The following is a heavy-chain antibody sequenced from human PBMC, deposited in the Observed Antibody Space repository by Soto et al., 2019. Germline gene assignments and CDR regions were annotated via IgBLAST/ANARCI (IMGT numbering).Heavy chain of an antibody. CDR2: IYYSGST. J-gene: IGHJ5*02. CDR3: ARARQYYDSEFDP. V-gene: IGHV4-31*03. D-gene: IGHD3-22*01. Sequence: SETLSLTCTVSGGSIGSGGYYLSLIRQHPGKGLEWIGYIYYSGSTYYNPSLKSRVTISVDTSKNQFSLKLSSVTAADTAVYYCARARQYYDSEFDPWGQGTLVTVSS. CDR1: GGSIGSGGYY.